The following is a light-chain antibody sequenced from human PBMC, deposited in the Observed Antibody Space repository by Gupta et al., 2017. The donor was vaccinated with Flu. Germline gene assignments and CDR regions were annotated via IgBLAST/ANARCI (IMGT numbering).Light chain of an antibody. CDR3: QQEDSSPWT. J-gene: IGKJ1*01. Sequence: PSSLSASTGDRVTITWRASQGISSYLAWYQQKPGKAPKLLIYAASTLESGVPSRFSGSGSGTDFTLTISCLQSEDFATYYCQQEDSSPWTFGQGTKVEIK. V-gene: IGKV1-8*01. CDR1: QGISSY. CDR2: AAS.